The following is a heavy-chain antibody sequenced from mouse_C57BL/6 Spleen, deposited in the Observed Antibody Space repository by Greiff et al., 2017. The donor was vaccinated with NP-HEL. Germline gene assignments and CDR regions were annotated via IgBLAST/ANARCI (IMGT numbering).Heavy chain of an antibody. CDR1: GYTFTSYW. V-gene: IGHV1-69*01. CDR3: ARGKFITTVVATFDY. CDR2: IDPSDSYT. Sequence: QVQLQQPGAELVMPGASVKLSCKASGYTFTSYWMHWVKQRPGQGLEWIGEIDPSDSYTNYNQKFKGKSTLTVDKSSSPAYMQLSSLTSEDSAVYYCARGKFITTVVATFDYWGQGTTLTVSS. D-gene: IGHD1-1*01. J-gene: IGHJ2*01.